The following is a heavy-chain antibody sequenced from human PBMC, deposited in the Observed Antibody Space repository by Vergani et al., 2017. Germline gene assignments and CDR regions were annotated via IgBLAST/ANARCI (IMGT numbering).Heavy chain of an antibody. CDR3: ARPHGDILPPDPRRLDY. CDR2: INPSGGST. J-gene: IGHJ4*02. Sequence: QLVQSGAEVKKPGASVRVSCKTSGYTFTNYYIHWVRQAPGQGLEWMGIINPSGGSTTYAQQFQGRLTMTRDTSTSTVYMDLSNLRSEDTAVYYCARPHGDILPPDPRRLDYWGQGTLVTVSS. V-gene: IGHV1-46*03. CDR1: GYTFTNYY.